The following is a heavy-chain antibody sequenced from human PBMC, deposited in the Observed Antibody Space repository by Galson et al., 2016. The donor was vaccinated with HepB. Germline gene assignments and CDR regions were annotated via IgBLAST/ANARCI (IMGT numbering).Heavy chain of an antibody. CDR1: GFTVSDYY. Sequence: SLRLSCAASGFTVSDYYMTWVRQAPGKGLEWVSVVFLGGSTYYAQSVEGRFTISRDDSKDTLHLQMNSLTAEETAGYFCARTSYRECTGTHCVNFRYYYYFRDVWGKGTTVTV. CDR2: VFLGGST. J-gene: IGHJ6*03. V-gene: IGHV3-53*01. D-gene: IGHD2-8*02. CDR3: ARTSYRECTGTHCVNFRYYYYFRDV.